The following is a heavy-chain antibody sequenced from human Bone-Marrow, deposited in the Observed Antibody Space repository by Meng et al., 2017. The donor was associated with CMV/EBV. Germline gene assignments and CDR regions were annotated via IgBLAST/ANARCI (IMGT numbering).Heavy chain of an antibody. CDR1: EFTFDDYA. D-gene: IGHD3-10*01. J-gene: IGHJ4*02. V-gene: IGHV3-9*01. CDR2: INWNSVSI. Sequence: GGSLRLSCAASEFTFDDYAMHWVRQVPGKGLEWVSGINWNSVSIAYAVSVEGRFTISRDNAKNSLYLQMNSLRAEDTALYYCAKVAGPMVRGVIAYWGPGPRVTVSS. CDR3: AKVAGPMVRGVIAY.